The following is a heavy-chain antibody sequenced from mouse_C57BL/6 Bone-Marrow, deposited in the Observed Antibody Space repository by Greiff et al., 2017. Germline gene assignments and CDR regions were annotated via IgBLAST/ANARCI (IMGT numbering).Heavy chain of an antibody. D-gene: IGHD2-3*01. CDR2: ISDGGSYT. CDR1: GFTFSSYA. CDR3: ARDRWDYDGMDY. J-gene: IGHJ4*01. Sequence: DVKLVESGGGLVKPGGSLKLSCAASGFTFSSYAMSWVRQTPEKRLEWVATISDGGSYTYYPDNVKGRFTISRDNAKNNLYLQMSHLKSEDTAMYYCARDRWDYDGMDYWGQGTSVTVSS. V-gene: IGHV5-4*01.